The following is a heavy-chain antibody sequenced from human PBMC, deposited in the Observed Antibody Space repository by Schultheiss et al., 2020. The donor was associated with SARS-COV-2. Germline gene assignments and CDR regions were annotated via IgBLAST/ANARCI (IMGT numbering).Heavy chain of an antibody. CDR3: ARGPSEYYDGSGYYYVFDY. CDR1: GFTFGDYA. J-gene: IGHJ4*02. Sequence: GGSLRLSCTASGFTFGDYAMSWFRQAPGKGLEWVSAISGSGGSTYYADSVKGRFTISRDNAKNSLYLQLNNLRDEDTAVYYCARGPSEYYDGSGYYYVFDYWGQGTLVTVSS. D-gene: IGHD3-22*01. CDR2: ISGSGGST. V-gene: IGHV3-23*01.